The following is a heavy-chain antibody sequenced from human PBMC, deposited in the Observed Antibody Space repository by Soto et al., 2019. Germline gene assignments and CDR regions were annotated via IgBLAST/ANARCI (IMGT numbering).Heavy chain of an antibody. D-gene: IGHD3-22*01. Sequence: SETLSLTCTVSGGSISSYYWSWIRQPPGKGLEWIGYIYYSGSTNYNPSLKSRVTISVDTSKIQFSLKLSSVTAADTAVFYCARSTLPYDSSGYYWVDYWGQGTLVTVSS. CDR1: GGSISSYY. CDR2: IYYSGST. J-gene: IGHJ4*02. CDR3: ARSTLPYDSSGYYWVDY. V-gene: IGHV4-59*01.